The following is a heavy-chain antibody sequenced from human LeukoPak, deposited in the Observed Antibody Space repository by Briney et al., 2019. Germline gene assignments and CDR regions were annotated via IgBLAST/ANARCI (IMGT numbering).Heavy chain of an antibody. D-gene: IGHD5-24*01. Sequence: PSETLSLTCTVSGGSISSYYWSWIRQPPGKGLEWIGYRSYSGRTNYNPSLKSRVTISLHTSKNQFSLNLTSVIAADTAVYYCARVDEMATIDYWGQGTLVTVSS. V-gene: IGHV4-59*01. J-gene: IGHJ4*02. CDR2: RSYSGRT. CDR3: ARVDEMATIDY. CDR1: GGSISSYY.